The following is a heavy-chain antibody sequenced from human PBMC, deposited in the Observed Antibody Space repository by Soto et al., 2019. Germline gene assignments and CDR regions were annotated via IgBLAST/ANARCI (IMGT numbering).Heavy chain of an antibody. D-gene: IGHD2-2*01. CDR2: IKQDGSEK. CDR3: ARLGCSSTSCYFDY. V-gene: IGHV3-7*01. Sequence: GGSLRLSCAASGFTFSSYWMSWVRQAPGKGLEWVANIKQDGSEKYYVDSVKGRFTISRDNAKNSLYLQMNSLRAEDTAVYYCARLGCSSTSCYFDYCGQGTLVTVSS. J-gene: IGHJ4*02. CDR1: GFTFSSYW.